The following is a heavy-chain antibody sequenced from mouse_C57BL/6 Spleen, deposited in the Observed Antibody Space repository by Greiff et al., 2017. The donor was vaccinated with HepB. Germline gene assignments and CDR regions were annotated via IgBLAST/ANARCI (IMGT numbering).Heavy chain of an antibody. V-gene: IGHV5-6*02. CDR2: ISSGGSYT. Sequence: DVKLVESGGDLVKPGGSLKLSCAASGFTFSSYGMSWVRQTPDKRLEWVATISSGGSYTYYPDSVKGRFTISRDNAKNTLYLQMSSLKSEDTAMYYCARQEGVDGYFDVWGTGTTVTVSS. CDR3: ARQEGVDGYFDV. J-gene: IGHJ1*03. CDR1: GFTFSSYG.